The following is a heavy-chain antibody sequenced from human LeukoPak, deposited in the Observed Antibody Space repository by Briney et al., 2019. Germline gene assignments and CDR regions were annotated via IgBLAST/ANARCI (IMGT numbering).Heavy chain of an antibody. CDR2: ISSSRSYI. D-gene: IGHD6-6*01. CDR3: ARGNHLAAPLDY. J-gene: IGHJ4*02. CDR1: GFTFSSYS. V-gene: IGHV3-21*01. Sequence: GGYLRLYCAASGFTFSSYSMIWVRQAPGKGLEWVSSISSSRSYIYYADSVKGRFTIPRDNAKNSLYLQMNSLRAEDTAVYYCARGNHLAAPLDYWGQGTLVTVSS.